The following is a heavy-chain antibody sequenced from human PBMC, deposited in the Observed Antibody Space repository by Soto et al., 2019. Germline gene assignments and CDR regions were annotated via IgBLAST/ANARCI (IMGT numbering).Heavy chain of an antibody. CDR2: INSDGSST. J-gene: IGHJ4*02. D-gene: IGHD4-4*01. CDR3: ARARSNPYYFDY. V-gene: IGHV3-74*01. Sequence: GXSLRLSCAASGFTLSSYWMHWVRQAPGKGLVWVSRINSDGSSTSYADSVKGRFTISRDNAKNTLYLQMNSLRAEDTAVYYCARARSNPYYFDYWGQGTLVTVSS. CDR1: GFTLSSYW.